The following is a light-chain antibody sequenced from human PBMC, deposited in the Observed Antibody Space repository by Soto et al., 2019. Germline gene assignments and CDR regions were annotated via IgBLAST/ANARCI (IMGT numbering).Light chain of an antibody. CDR1: QSISNY. V-gene: IGKV1-39*01. CDR2: AAS. J-gene: IGKJ1*01. Sequence: DIQMTQSPSSLSASVGDRVTITCRASQSISNYLNWYRQKPGTAPKLLIYAASSLQGGVPSRFTGGGSGTEFTLTISSLQPEDSATYYCQQSYYAPPTFGQGTKVEI. CDR3: QQSYYAPPT.